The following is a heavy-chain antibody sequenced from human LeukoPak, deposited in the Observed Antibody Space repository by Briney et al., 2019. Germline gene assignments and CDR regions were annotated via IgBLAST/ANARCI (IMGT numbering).Heavy chain of an antibody. Sequence: GGSLRLSCAASGFTFTNYAMSWVRQAPGKGLEWVSAISGSGSITYYADSVKGRITISRDNSKNALYLQMNTLRAEDTALYYCAKDRRDYGSGSYYHDYWGQGTLVTVSS. CDR3: AKDRRDYGSGSYYHDY. J-gene: IGHJ4*02. D-gene: IGHD3-10*01. CDR2: ISGSGSIT. CDR1: GFTFTNYA. V-gene: IGHV3-23*01.